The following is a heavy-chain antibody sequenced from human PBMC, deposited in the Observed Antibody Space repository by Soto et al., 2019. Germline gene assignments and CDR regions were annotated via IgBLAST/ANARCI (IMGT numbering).Heavy chain of an antibody. CDR1: GYTFTSYA. CDR2: INAGNGNT. D-gene: IGHD3-9*01. Sequence: GASVKVSCKASGYTFTSYAMHWVRQAPGQRREWMGWINAGNGNTKYSQKFQGRVTITRDTSASTAYMELSSLRSEDTAVYYCARSQSGPYYDILTGYYNVPPFDYWGQGXLVTVSS. CDR3: ARSQSGPYYDILTGYYNVPPFDY. J-gene: IGHJ4*02. V-gene: IGHV1-3*01.